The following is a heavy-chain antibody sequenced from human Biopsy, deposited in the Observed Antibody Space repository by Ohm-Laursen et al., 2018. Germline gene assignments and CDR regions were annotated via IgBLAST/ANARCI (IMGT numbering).Heavy chain of an antibody. CDR1: GESFSDYY. CDR3: AREGGGLLPIRLTDF. D-gene: IGHD1-26*01. CDR2: INHRGRS. J-gene: IGHJ4*02. Sequence: GTLSLTCEVSGESFSDYYWSWIRQSPGKGLEWIGEINHRGRSSYSPSLQSRITISVDASKNQFSLNMKSVTAADTAVYFCAREGGGLLPIRLTDFWGPGMMVTVSS. V-gene: IGHV4-34*01.